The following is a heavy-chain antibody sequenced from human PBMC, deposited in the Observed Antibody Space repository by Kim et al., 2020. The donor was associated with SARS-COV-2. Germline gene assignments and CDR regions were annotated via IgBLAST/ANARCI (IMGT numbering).Heavy chain of an antibody. V-gene: IGHV1-69*13. CDR1: GGTFSSYA. Sequence: SVKVSCKASGGTFSSYAISWVRQAPGQGLEWMGGIIPIFGTANYAQKFQGRVTITADESTSTAYMELSSLRSEDTAVYYCATYYDFWSGFFNWGQGTLVTVSS. D-gene: IGHD3-3*01. CDR2: IIPIFGTA. CDR3: ATYYDFWSGFFN. J-gene: IGHJ4*02.